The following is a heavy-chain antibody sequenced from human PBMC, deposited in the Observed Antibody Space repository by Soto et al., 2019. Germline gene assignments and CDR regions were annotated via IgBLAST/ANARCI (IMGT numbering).Heavy chain of an antibody. V-gene: IGHV4-59*01. J-gene: IGHJ4*02. CDR2: IYYSGST. CDR1: GGSISSYY. CDR3: ARDGVYSGSYYSY. Sequence: SETLSLTCTVSGGSISSYYWSWIRQPPGKGLEWIGYIYYSGSTNYNPSLKSRVTISVDTSKNQFSLKLSSVTAADTAVYYCARDGVYSGSYYSYWGQGTPVTVSS. D-gene: IGHD1-26*01.